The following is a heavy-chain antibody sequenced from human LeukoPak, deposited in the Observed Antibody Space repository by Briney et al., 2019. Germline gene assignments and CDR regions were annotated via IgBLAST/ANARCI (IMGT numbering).Heavy chain of an antibody. CDR1: GFTVNSNY. CDR2: IYTGGST. Sequence: GGSLRLSCAASGFTVNSNYMNWVRQAPGKGLEWVSVIYTGGSTYCADSVKGRFTISRDISENTLYLQMNALRAEDTAVYYCASRVVTSFDYWGQGTLVTVSS. V-gene: IGHV3-53*05. D-gene: IGHD3-3*01. J-gene: IGHJ4*02. CDR3: ASRVVTSFDY.